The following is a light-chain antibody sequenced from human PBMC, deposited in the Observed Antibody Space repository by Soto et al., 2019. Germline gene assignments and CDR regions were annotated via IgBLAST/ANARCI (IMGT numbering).Light chain of an antibody. J-gene: IGKJ5*01. CDR2: GAS. CDR1: QVTSRY. V-gene: IGKV3-20*01. Sequence: ENVLTQSPGTLSLYPGERATLSCRASQVTSRYLSWYQQRPGQAPRLLIYGASSRATGIPDRFSGSGSGTDFTLTISRLEPEDFAVYYCQQYSTSPISFGQGTRLEIK. CDR3: QQYSTSPIS.